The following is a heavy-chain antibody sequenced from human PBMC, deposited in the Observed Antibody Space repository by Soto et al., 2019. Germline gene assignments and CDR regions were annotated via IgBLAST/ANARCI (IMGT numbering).Heavy chain of an antibody. CDR2: IIPIFGTA. CDR1: GGTFSSYA. Sequence: GASVKVSCKASGGTFSSYAISWVRQAPGQGLEWMGGIIPIFGTANYAQKFQGRVTITADESTSTAYMELSSLRSEDTAVYYCASPLQPTYYDFWSGYYSPPWDYYYGMDVWGQGTTVTVSS. CDR3: ASPLQPTYYDFWSGYYSPPWDYYYGMDV. D-gene: IGHD3-3*01. J-gene: IGHJ6*02. V-gene: IGHV1-69*13.